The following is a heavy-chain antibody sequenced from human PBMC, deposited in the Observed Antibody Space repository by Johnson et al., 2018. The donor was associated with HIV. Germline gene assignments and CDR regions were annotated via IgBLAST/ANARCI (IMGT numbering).Heavy chain of an antibody. D-gene: IGHD2-21*02. CDR2: IRYDGSDK. J-gene: IGHJ3*02. V-gene: IGHV3-30*02. Sequence: QMQLVESGGGVVQPGGSLRLSCSASGFTFSTFGMHWVRQAPGKGLEWVAFIRYDGSDKYYGDSVKGRFTISRDNSKNTLYLQMNSLRAEDTAVYYCAKVYCGGDCSFGGAAFNIWGQGTMVTVSS. CDR3: AKVYCGGDCSFGGAAFNI. CDR1: GFTFSTFG.